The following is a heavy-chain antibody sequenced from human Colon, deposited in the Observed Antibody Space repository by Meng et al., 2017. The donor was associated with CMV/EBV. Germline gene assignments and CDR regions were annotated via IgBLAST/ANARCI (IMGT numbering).Heavy chain of an antibody. Sequence: GGSLSLSCAGSGFAFSSFAMSWVRLAPGRGLEWVSAFRGGGTTTFYAESVKGRYTISRDNSNNTLYLQMYSLSGEDTAVYYCAKGSEYFDFWGSSDWGQGTLVTVSS. CDR1: GFAFSSFA. D-gene: IGHD3-3*01. CDR3: AKGSEYFDFWGSSD. V-gene: IGHV3-23*01. J-gene: IGHJ4*02. CDR2: FRGGGTTT.